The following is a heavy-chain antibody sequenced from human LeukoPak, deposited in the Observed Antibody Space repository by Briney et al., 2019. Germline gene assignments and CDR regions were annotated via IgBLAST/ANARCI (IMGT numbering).Heavy chain of an antibody. CDR1: GGTFSSYA. Sequence: SVKVSCKASGGTFSSYAISWVRQAPGQGLEWMGGIIPIFGTANYAQKFQGRVTITTDESTSTAYMELSSLRSEDTAVYYCARLNGIAADHYYYYTDVWGKGTTVTVSS. J-gene: IGHJ6*03. D-gene: IGHD6-13*01. V-gene: IGHV1-69*05. CDR2: IIPIFGTA. CDR3: ARLNGIAADHYYYYTDV.